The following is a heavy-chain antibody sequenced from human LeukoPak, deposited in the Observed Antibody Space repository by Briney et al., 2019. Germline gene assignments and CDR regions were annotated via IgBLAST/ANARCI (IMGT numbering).Heavy chain of an antibody. D-gene: IGHD4-17*01. CDR3: ARIMITVTTSDY. Sequence: GGSLRLSCAASGFTVSTNYMTWVRQAPGKGLESVSVVYGGGSTFYADSVKGRFTISRDNAKNSLYLQVNSLRAEDTAVYYCARIMITVTTSDYWGQGTLVTVSS. CDR1: GFTVSTNY. J-gene: IGHJ4*02. CDR2: VYGGGST. V-gene: IGHV3-53*01.